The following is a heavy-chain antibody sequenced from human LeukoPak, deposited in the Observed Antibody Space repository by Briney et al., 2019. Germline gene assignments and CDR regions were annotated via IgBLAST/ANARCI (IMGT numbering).Heavy chain of an antibody. D-gene: IGHD6-13*01. V-gene: IGHV3-23*01. CDR1: GFTFSSYA. CDR3: AKADSEAAGEY. CDR2: ISGSGGST. J-gene: IGHJ4*02. Sequence: GGSLRLSCAASGFTFSSYAMSWVRQAPGKGLELVSAISGSGGSTYYADSVKGRFTIYRDNSKNALYLQMNSLRAEDTAVYSCAKADSEAAGEYWGQGTLVTVSS.